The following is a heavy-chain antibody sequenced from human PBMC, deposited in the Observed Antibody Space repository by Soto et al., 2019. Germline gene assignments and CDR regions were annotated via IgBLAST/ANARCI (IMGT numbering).Heavy chain of an antibody. D-gene: IGHD6-6*01. J-gene: IGHJ4*02. V-gene: IGHV3-30*18. Sequence: GGSLRLSCAASGFTFSSYGMHWVRQAPGKGLEWVAVISYDGSNKYYADSVKGRFTISRDNSKNTRYLQMNSLRAEDTAVYYCAKDLGHSSSAYWGQGTLVTVSS. CDR1: GFTFSSYG. CDR2: ISYDGSNK. CDR3: AKDLGHSSSAY.